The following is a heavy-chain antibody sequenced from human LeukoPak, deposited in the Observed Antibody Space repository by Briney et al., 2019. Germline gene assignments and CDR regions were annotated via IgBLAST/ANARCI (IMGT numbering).Heavy chain of an antibody. Sequence: GGSLRLSCAASGFTFSSYGMHWVRQAPGKGLEWVAFIRYDGSNKYYADSVKGRFTISRDNSKNTLYLQMNSLRAEDTAVYYCAKDRYSYGRGMGYWGQGTLVTVSS. CDR1: GFTFSSYG. J-gene: IGHJ4*02. V-gene: IGHV3-30*02. CDR2: IRYDGSNK. CDR3: AKDRYSYGRGMGY. D-gene: IGHD5-18*01.